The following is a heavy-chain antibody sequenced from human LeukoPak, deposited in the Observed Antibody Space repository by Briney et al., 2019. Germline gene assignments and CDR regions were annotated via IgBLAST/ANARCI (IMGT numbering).Heavy chain of an antibody. J-gene: IGHJ4*02. CDR1: GYTFTNYD. CDR2: MNPHSGNT. CDR3: ARVRVYCSGGRCSQKAFDY. D-gene: IGHD2-15*01. Sequence: ASVKVSCKASGYTFTNYDINWVRQAAGQGLEWMGWMNPHSGNTGYAQKFQGRVTFTRNTSISTAYMELSSLRSEDTAVYYCARVRVYCSGGRCSQKAFDYWGQGTLVTVSS. V-gene: IGHV1-8*03.